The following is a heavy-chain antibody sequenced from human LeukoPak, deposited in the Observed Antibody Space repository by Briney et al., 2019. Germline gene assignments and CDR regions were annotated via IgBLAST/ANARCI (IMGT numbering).Heavy chain of an antibody. J-gene: IGHJ4*02. CDR2: INHSGST. Sequence: NPPETLSVTCALHRGSFRGYYRSGIRQPPRKGLEWIGEINHSGSTNYNPSLKRRVTISVDTSKNQFSLKLSSVTAADTAVYYCARDRVRYDSSGYYSKAFDYWGQGTLVTVSS. CDR3: ARDRVRYDSSGYYSKAFDY. CDR1: RGSFRGYY. D-gene: IGHD3-22*01. V-gene: IGHV4-34*01.